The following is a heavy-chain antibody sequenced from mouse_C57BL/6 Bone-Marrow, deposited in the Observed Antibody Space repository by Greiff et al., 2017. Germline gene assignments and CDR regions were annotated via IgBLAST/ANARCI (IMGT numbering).Heavy chain of an antibody. Sequence: EVKLQESGPGLVKPSQSLSLTCSVTGYSITSGYYWNWIRQFPGKKLEWMGYISYDGSNNYNPSLKNRISITRDTSKNQFFLKLNSVTTEDTATYYCAKGLTTVVATDYWGQGTTLTVSS. CDR1: GYSITSGYY. CDR2: ISYDGSN. J-gene: IGHJ2*01. CDR3: AKGLTTVVATDY. D-gene: IGHD1-1*01. V-gene: IGHV3-6*01.